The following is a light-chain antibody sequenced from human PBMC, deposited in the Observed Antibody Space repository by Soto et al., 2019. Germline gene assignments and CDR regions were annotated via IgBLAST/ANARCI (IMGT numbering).Light chain of an antibody. Sequence: QSALTQPASVSGSPGQSITISCTGTSSDVGGYDYVSWYQQHPGKVPKLMIFEVFRRPSGISDRFSGFKSGNTASLTISGLQAEDEADYYCCSYTTTSTFVFGGGTKLTVL. CDR2: EVF. CDR3: CSYTTTSTFV. J-gene: IGLJ2*01. CDR1: SSDVGGYDY. V-gene: IGLV2-14*03.